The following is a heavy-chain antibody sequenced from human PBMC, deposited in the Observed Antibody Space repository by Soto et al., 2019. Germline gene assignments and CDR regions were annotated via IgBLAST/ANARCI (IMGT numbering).Heavy chain of an antibody. D-gene: IGHD3-10*01. Sequence: PSETLSLTCVVYGGSFSGYSWSWIRQPPGKGLEWIGEINHSGSTNYNPSLKSRVTISVDTSKNQFSLKLSSVTAADTAVFYCARLSITMVRGVPPHMDVWGQGXTVTVYS. CDR2: INHSGST. CDR1: GGSFSGYS. J-gene: IGHJ6*02. CDR3: ARLSITMVRGVPPHMDV. V-gene: IGHV4-34*01.